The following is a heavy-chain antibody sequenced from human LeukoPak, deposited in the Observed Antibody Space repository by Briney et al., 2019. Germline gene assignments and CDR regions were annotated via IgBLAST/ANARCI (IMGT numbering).Heavy chain of an antibody. Sequence: GGSLRLSCAASGFTFDDYAMHWVRQAPGKGLEWVSGISWNSGSVGYSDSVKGRFTISRDNAKNSLYLQMNSLRAEDTALYYCAKDIATGNRLYYFDYWGQGTLVTVSS. V-gene: IGHV3-9*01. CDR3: AKDIATGNRLYYFDY. CDR1: GFTFDDYA. J-gene: IGHJ4*02. D-gene: IGHD1-14*01. CDR2: ISWNSGSV.